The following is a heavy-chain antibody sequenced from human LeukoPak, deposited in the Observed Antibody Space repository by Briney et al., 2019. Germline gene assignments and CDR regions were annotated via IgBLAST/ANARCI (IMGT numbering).Heavy chain of an antibody. D-gene: IGHD5-18*01. CDR1: GFIVSNNY. Sequence: PGGSLRLSCAASGFIVSNNYMNWVRQAPGKGLEWVSVIYSGGTTYYADSMKGRFSISRDNSKNTLYLQMNSLSAEDTAVYYCARDLGLLEYYGMDVWGQGTTVTVSS. CDR3: ARDLGLLEYYGMDV. V-gene: IGHV3-53*01. CDR2: IYSGGTT. J-gene: IGHJ6*02.